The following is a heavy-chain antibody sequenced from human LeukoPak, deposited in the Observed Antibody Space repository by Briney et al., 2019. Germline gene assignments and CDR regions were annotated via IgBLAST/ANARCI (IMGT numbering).Heavy chain of an antibody. CDR2: ISYDGSNK. CDR3: ATLGYCSSTSCYNDLYYYGMDV. CDR1: GFTFSSYG. D-gene: IGHD2-2*02. J-gene: IGHJ6*02. V-gene: IGHV3-30*03. Sequence: PGGSLRLSCAASGFTFSSYGMHWVRQAPGKGLEWVAVISYDGSNKYYADSVKGRFTISRDNSKNTLYLQMNSLRAEDTAVYYCATLGYCSSTSCYNDLYYYGMDVWGQGTTVTVSS.